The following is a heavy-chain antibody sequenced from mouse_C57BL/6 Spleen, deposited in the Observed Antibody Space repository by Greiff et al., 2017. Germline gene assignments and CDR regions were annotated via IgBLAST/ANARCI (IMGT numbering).Heavy chain of an antibody. D-gene: IGHD4-1*01. V-gene: IGHV1-85*01. CDR3: ARTGLGRGFDY. J-gene: IGHJ2*01. Sequence: VQLQQSGPELVKPGASVKLSCKASGYTFTSYDITWVKQRPGQGLEWIGRIYPRGGSTKYNEKFKGKVTLTVETSSSTAYVELHSLTSEDSAVYFCARTGLGRGFDYWGQGTTLTVSS. CDR1: GYTFTSYD. CDR2: IYPRGGST.